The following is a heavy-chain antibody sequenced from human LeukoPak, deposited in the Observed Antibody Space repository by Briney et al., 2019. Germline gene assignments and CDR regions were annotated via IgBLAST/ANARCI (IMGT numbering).Heavy chain of an antibody. D-gene: IGHD3-3*01. V-gene: IGHV4-30-2*01. CDR1: GGSISSGGYY. Sequence: PSETLSLTCTVSGGSISSGGYYWSWIRQPPGKGLEWIGYIYHSGSTYYNPSLKSRVTISVDRSKNQFSLKLSSVTAADTAVYYCARVKGSRRILEWSPGYFDYWGQGTLVTVSS. CDR3: ARVKGSRRILEWSPGYFDY. J-gene: IGHJ4*02. CDR2: IYHSGST.